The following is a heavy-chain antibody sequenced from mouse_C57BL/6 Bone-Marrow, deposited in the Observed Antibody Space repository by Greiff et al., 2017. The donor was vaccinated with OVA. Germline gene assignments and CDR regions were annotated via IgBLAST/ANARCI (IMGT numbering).Heavy chain of an antibody. Sequence: QVTLKESGPGILQSSQTLSLTCSFSGFSLSTSGMGVSWIRQPSGKGLEWLAHIYWDADKRYKLSLQNRLTISKDTSRNQVFLKITSVDTADTATYYCARKAGLRLPFAYWGQGTLVTVSA. CDR2: IYWDADK. CDR3: ARKAGLRLPFAY. V-gene: IGHV8-12*01. CDR1: GFSLSTSGMG. J-gene: IGHJ3*01. D-gene: IGHD3-2*02.